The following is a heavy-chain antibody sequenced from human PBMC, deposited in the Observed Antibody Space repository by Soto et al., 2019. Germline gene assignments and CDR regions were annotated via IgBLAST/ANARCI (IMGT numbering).Heavy chain of an antibody. V-gene: IGHV4-31*03. Sequence: PSETLSLTCTVSGGSISSGGYYWSWFRQHPGKGLEWIGYIYYSGSTYYNPSLKSRVTISVDTSKNQFSLKLSSVTAADTAVYYCARYYYYDSSGYYLNWFDPWGQGTLVTVSS. J-gene: IGHJ5*02. CDR1: GGSISSGGYY. CDR2: IYYSGST. CDR3: ARYYYYDSSGYYLNWFDP. D-gene: IGHD3-22*01.